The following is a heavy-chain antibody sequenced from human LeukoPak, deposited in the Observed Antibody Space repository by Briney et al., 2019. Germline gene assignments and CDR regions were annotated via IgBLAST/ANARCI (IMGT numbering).Heavy chain of an antibody. J-gene: IGHJ4*02. D-gene: IGHD1-1*01. CDR3: ANEVRPNDY. CDR1: GFSFSSHA. V-gene: IGHV3-23*01. Sequence: GGSLRLSCAASGFSFSSHAMCWVRQAPGKGLEWVSSIDISGGSTYYADSVQGRFTISRDNSKNTLYLQMNSLRAEDTALYYCANEVRPNDYWGQGTLVTVSS. CDR2: IDISGGST.